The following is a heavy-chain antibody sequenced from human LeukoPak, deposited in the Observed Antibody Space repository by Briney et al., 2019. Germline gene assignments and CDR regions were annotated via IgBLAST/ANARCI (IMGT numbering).Heavy chain of an antibody. CDR2: MNPNSGNT. CDR3: ARGRPVTNRDAFDI. CDR1: GYTFTSYD. Sequence: ASVKVSCKASGYTFTSYDINWVRQATGQGLEWMGWMNPNSGNTGYAQKFQDRVTITRNTSISTAYMELSSLRSEDTAVYYCARGRPVTNRDAFDIWGQGTMVTVSS. V-gene: IGHV1-8*03. J-gene: IGHJ3*02. D-gene: IGHD2/OR15-2a*01.